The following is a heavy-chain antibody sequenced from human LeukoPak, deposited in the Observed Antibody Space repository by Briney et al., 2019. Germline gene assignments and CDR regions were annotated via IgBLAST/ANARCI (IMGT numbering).Heavy chain of an antibody. CDR3: VRGLRQWLVEGAFDL. D-gene: IGHD6-19*01. J-gene: IGHJ3*01. CDR1: GYTFTSYD. Sequence: GASVKVSCKASGYTFTSYDISWVRQATGQGREWMGWMSPNNGKTGYAQKFQGRVTITRDISINTAYMELSSLRSEDTAVYYCVRGLRQWLVEGAFDLWGQGTMVTVSS. V-gene: IGHV1-8*01. CDR2: MSPNNGKT.